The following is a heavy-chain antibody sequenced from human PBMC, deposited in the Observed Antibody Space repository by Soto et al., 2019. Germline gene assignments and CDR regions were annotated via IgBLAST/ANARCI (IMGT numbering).Heavy chain of an antibody. D-gene: IGHD3-3*01. V-gene: IGHV1-18*01. CDR2: ISAYNGNT. J-gene: IGHJ6*04. Sequence: SVKVSCKASGYTFTSYGISWVRRAPGQGLEWMGWISAYNGNTNYAQKLQGSVTMTTDTSTSTAYMELRSLRSDDTAVYYCARGLNAGYDFWSGYSPTLYGMDVWGEGTKVTVSS. CDR1: GYTFTSYG. CDR3: ARGLNAGYDFWSGYSPTLYGMDV.